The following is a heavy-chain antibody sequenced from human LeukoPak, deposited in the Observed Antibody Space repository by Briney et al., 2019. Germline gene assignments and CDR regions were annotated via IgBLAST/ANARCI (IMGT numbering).Heavy chain of an antibody. CDR1: GYTLTELS. Sequence: ASVKVSCKASGYTLTELSMHWVRQAPGKGLEWMGGFDPEDGETIYAQKFQGRVTMTEDTSTDTAYMELSSLRSEDTAVYYCATEKGGSSSWYRTFGAFDIWGQGTMVTVSS. V-gene: IGHV1-24*01. CDR2: FDPEDGET. CDR3: ATEKGGSSSWYRTFGAFDI. J-gene: IGHJ3*02. D-gene: IGHD6-13*01.